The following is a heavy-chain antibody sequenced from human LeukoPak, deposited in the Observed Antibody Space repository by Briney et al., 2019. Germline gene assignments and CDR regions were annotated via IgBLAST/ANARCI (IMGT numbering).Heavy chain of an antibody. Sequence: PSETLSLTCTVSGGSLSSYYWSWIRQPPGKGLEWIGYIYYSGSTNYNPSLKSRVTISVDTSKNQFSLKLSSVTAADTAVYYCARSAPARWYSSGWYYFDYWGQGTLVTVSS. CDR3: ARSAPARWYSSGWYYFDY. CDR1: GGSLSSYY. CDR2: IYYSGST. D-gene: IGHD6-19*01. V-gene: IGHV4-59*01. J-gene: IGHJ4*02.